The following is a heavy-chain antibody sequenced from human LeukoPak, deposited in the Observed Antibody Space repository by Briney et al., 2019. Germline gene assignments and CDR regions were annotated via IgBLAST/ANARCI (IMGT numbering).Heavy chain of an antibody. D-gene: IGHD2-2*01. Sequence: AGSLRLSCVASGFTFSSSGMHWVRQAPGKGLEYVSAISSNGGSTYYANSVKGRFTISRDNSKNTLYLQMGSLRAEDMAVYYCARNGVPAAYYYYMDVWGKGTTVTVSS. CDR1: GFTFSSSG. V-gene: IGHV3-64*01. CDR2: ISSNGGST. CDR3: ARNGVPAAYYYYMDV. J-gene: IGHJ6*03.